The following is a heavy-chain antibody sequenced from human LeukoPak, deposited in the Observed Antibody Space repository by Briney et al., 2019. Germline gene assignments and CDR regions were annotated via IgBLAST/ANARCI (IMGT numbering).Heavy chain of an antibody. D-gene: IGHD3-9*01. V-gene: IGHV1-18*01. CDR3: ARGGDGDILTGLVFDY. Sequence: GAAVKVSCKASGYRFTSYGISWVRQAPGQGLEWMGWISPYNCNTNNTQKLQGRVTMPTDTSTSTAYMELRSLRSDDTAVYYCARGGDGDILTGLVFDYWGQGTLVPVSS. CDR2: ISPYNCNT. CDR1: GYRFTSYG. J-gene: IGHJ4*02.